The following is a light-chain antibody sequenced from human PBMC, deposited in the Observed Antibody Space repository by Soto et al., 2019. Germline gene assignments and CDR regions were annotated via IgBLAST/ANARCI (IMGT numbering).Light chain of an antibody. CDR1: QNIRGNE. Sequence: EVVLTQSPGALSLSPGEGVTLSCRASQNIRGNELAWYRQKRGQAPRLLMYGGSTRADGIPDRFSGRGTGTNFTPTISRLKPEDSAVYYCQDYGTSHPWTFGQGTKLEIK. CDR3: QDYGTSHPWT. V-gene: IGKV3-20*01. J-gene: IGKJ1*01. CDR2: GGS.